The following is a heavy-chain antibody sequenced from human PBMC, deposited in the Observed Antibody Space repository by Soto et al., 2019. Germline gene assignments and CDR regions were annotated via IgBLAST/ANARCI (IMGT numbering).Heavy chain of an antibody. V-gene: IGHV5-10-1*01. CDR1: GYSFTTFW. CDR3: ERHRHPYSFFIVVTTRGTHY. D-gene: IGHD3-22*01. J-gene: IGHJ4*02. Sequence: GESLKISCETSGYSFTTFWIRWVRQMPGKGLEWMGRIDPSDSYTNYSTSFQGHVTFSADESINTAYLQWSSLKASDTAMYYCERHRHPYSFFIVVTTRGTHYWAPGPLGTVFS. CDR2: IDPSDSYT.